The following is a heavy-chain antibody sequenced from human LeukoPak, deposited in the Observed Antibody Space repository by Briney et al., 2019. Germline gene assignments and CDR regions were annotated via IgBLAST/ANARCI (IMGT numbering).Heavy chain of an antibody. Sequence: AGGSLRLSCAASGFTFSDYYMSWIRQAPGKGLEWVSYISSSGSTIYYADSVKGRFTISRDNAKNSLYLQMNSLRAEDTAVYYCAREYSYGYGSHFDYWGRGTLVTDSS. CDR1: GFTFSDYY. D-gene: IGHD5-18*01. CDR2: ISSSGSTI. V-gene: IGHV3-11*01. J-gene: IGHJ4*02. CDR3: AREYSYGYGSHFDY.